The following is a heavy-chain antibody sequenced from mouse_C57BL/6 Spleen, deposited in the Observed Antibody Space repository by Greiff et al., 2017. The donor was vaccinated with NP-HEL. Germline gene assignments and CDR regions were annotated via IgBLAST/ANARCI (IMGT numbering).Heavy chain of an antibody. CDR1: GFNIKDDY. CDR3: TTFYGSSDYAMDY. CDR2: IDPENGDT. V-gene: IGHV14-4*01. J-gene: IGHJ4*01. D-gene: IGHD1-1*01. Sequence: VHVKQSGAELVRPGASVKLSCTASGFNIKDDYMHWVKQRPEQGLEWIGWIDPENGDTEYASKFQGKATITADTSSNTAYLQLSSLTSEDTAVYYCTTFYGSSDYAMDYWGQGTSVTVSS.